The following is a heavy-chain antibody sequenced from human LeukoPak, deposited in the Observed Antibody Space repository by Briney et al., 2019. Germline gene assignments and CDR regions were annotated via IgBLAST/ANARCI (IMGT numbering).Heavy chain of an antibody. CDR2: IIPIFGTA. CDR3: ARSQYYYGSGSYFPFDY. J-gene: IGHJ4*02. V-gene: IGHV1-69*13. CDR1: GGTFSSYA. Sequence: SVKVPCKASGGTFSSYAISWVRQAPGQGLEWMGGIIPIFGTANYAQKFQGRVTITADESTSTAYMELSSLRSEDTAVYYCARSQYYYGSGSYFPFDYWGQGTLVTVSS. D-gene: IGHD3-10*01.